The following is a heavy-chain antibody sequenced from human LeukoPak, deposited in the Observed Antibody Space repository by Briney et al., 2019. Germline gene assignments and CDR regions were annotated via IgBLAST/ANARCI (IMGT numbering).Heavy chain of an antibody. D-gene: IGHD2-15*01. Sequence: PGGSLRLSCAASGFTFSSYGMHWVRQAPGKGLEWVSFIRFDGSNIYYADSVKGRFTISRDNSKNTLYLQMNSLRAEDTAVYYCAKDSRGSCYVSYFDYWGQGTLVTVSS. CDR1: GFTFSSYG. CDR2: IRFDGSNI. CDR3: AKDSRGSCYVSYFDY. V-gene: IGHV3-30*02. J-gene: IGHJ4*02.